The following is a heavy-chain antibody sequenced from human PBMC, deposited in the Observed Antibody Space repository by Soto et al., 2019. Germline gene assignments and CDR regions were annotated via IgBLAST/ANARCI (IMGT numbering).Heavy chain of an antibody. Sequence: PSETLSLTCGVYGGSFSGYYWSWFRQPPGKGLEWIGEINHSGSTNYNPSLKSRVTILVDTSKNQFSLKLSSVTAAETAVYYCARGAGSGWDYYYYGMDVWGQGTTVTVS. CDR2: INHSGST. V-gene: IGHV4-34*01. D-gene: IGHD6-19*01. J-gene: IGHJ6*02. CDR1: GGSFSGYY. CDR3: ARGAGSGWDYYYYGMDV.